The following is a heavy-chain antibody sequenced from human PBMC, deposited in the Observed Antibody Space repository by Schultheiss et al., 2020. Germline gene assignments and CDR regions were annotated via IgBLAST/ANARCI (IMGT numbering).Heavy chain of an antibody. Sequence: GGSLRLSCTVSGGSISSSSYYWGWIRQPPGKGLEWVANIKQDGSEKYYVDSVKGRFTISRDNAKNSLYLQMNSLRAEDTAVYYCARDESGDIVVVVAATDAFDIWGQGTMVTVSS. J-gene: IGHJ3*02. V-gene: IGHV3-7*01. CDR2: IKQDGSEK. CDR1: GGSISSSSYY. D-gene: IGHD2-15*01. CDR3: ARDESGDIVVVVAATDAFDI.